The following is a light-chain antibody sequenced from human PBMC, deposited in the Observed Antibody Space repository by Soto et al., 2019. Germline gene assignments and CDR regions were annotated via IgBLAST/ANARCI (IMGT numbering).Light chain of an antibody. CDR3: CSYAGSYTHA. J-gene: IGLJ1*01. CDR1: SSDVGGYNY. CDR2: DVS. V-gene: IGLV2-11*01. Sequence: QSALTQPRSVSGSPGQSVTISCTGTSSDVGGYNYVSWYQQHPGKAPKLMIYDVSKRPSGVPDRFSGSKSGNTASLTISGLQAEDEADYYCCSYAGSYTHAFGTGTKVTVL.